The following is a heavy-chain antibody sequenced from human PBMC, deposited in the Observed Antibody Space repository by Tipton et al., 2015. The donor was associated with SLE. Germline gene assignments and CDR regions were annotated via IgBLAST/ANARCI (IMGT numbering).Heavy chain of an antibody. CDR2: IYHSGST. V-gene: IGHV4-59*01. J-gene: IGHJ4*02. D-gene: IGHD2-2*01. CDR3: ARVSIVVVPGYFDY. Sequence: TLSLTCTVSGGSISSYYWSWIRQPPGKGLEWIGYIYHSGSTNYNPSLKSRVTISVDTSKNQFSLKLSSMTAADTAVYYCARVSIVVVPGYFDYWGQGTLVTVSS. CDR1: GGSISSYY.